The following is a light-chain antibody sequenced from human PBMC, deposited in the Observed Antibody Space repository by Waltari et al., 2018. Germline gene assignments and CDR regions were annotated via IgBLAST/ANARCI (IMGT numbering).Light chain of an antibody. J-gene: IGLJ2*01. CDR2: NDS. CDR3: QVWDSSSDHVI. CDR1: SIGSRR. Sequence: SYVLTQPPSVSVAPGKTARITCGGDSIGSRRVLWYQQKPGQAPVLVINNDSDRPSGIPERFSGSNSGSTATLTISRVGGGDEADYYCQVWDSSSDHVIFGGGTKLTVL. V-gene: IGLV3-21*04.